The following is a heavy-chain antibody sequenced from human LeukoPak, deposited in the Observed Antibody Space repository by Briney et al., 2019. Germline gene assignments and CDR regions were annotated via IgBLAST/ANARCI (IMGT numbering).Heavy chain of an antibody. CDR3: ARDPDSGSYYPPYYYYMDV. V-gene: IGHV1-2*02. Sequence: ASVKVSCTASGYTFTGYYMHWVRQAPGQGLEWMGWINPNSGGTNYAQKFQGRVTMTRDTSISTAYMELSRLRSDDTAVYYCARDPDSGSYYPPYYYYMDVWGKGTTVTVSS. CDR1: GYTFTGYY. D-gene: IGHD3-10*01. CDR2: INPNSGGT. J-gene: IGHJ6*03.